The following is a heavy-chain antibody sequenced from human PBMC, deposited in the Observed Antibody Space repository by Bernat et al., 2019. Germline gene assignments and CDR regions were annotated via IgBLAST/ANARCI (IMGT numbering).Heavy chain of an antibody. J-gene: IGHJ1*01. CDR2: INNDGTNT. CDR1: GFIFSSYW. CDR3: ARPLSASHYDINPY. Sequence: EVQLVESGGGLVQPGGTLTLSCAASGFIFSSYWMHWVRQAPGKGLVWVSCINNDGTNTIYADSVKGRFTISRDNAKNTLYLQMNSLRAEDTAVYYCARPLSASHYDINPYWGQGTLVTVSS. V-gene: IGHV3-74*01. D-gene: IGHD3-9*01.